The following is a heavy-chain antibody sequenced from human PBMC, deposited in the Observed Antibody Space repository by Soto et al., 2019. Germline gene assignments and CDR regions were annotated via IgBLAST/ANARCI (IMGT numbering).Heavy chain of an antibody. J-gene: IGHJ4*02. D-gene: IGHD5-18*01. Sequence: QVQLVQSGAEVKKPGSSVKVSCKASGGTFSSYAISWVRQAPGQGLEWMGGIIPIFGTANYAQKFQGRVTITADESTSTAYMELSSLRSDDTAMYYCARENVLSYVDTAMVDYFDYWGQGTLVTVSS. CDR1: GGTFSSYA. V-gene: IGHV1-69*01. CDR2: IIPIFGTA. CDR3: ARENVLSYVDTAMVDYFDY.